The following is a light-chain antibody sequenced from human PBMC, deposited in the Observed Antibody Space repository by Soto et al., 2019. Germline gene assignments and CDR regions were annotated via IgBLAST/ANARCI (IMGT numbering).Light chain of an antibody. J-gene: IGKJ1*01. CDR3: HQSYSSWP. Sequence: DIQMTQSPSSLSASVGDRVTITCRASQSIGSLLNWYQQKPGKAPNLLIYAATTLHSGVPSRFSGSGSGTDFTLNISSLQPEDSATFYCHQSYSSWPFGHGTKVDIX. CDR1: QSIGSL. CDR2: AAT. V-gene: IGKV1-39*01.